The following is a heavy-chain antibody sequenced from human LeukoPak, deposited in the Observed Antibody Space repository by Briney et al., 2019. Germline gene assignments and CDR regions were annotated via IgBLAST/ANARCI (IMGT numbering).Heavy chain of an antibody. D-gene: IGHD2-15*01. CDR2: INHSGST. Sequence: SETLSLTCAVYGGSFSGYYWSWIRQPPGKGLEWIGEINHSGSTNYNPSLKSRVTISVDTSKNQFSLKLSSVTAADTAVYYCARVGDCSGGSCPSYYYYMDVWGKGTTVTVSS. CDR3: ARVGDCSGGSCPSYYYYMDV. J-gene: IGHJ6*03. CDR1: GGSFSGYY. V-gene: IGHV4-34*01.